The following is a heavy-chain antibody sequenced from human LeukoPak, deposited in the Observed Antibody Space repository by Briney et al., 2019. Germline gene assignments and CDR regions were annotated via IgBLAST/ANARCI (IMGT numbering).Heavy chain of an antibody. Sequence: PSETLSLTCTVSGCSMSSYSWSWIRQPPGEGLEWIGFVYYSGSTNYNPSLKSRVTISVDTSKNQFSLKVNSVTAADTAVYYCARHRTSGWGLDYWGQGTLVTVSS. CDR1: GCSMSSYS. CDR2: VYYSGST. J-gene: IGHJ4*02. CDR3: ARHRTSGWGLDY. V-gene: IGHV4-59*08. D-gene: IGHD6-19*01.